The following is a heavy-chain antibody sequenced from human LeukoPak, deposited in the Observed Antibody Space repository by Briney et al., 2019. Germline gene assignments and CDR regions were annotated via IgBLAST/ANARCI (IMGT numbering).Heavy chain of an antibody. Sequence: GASVKVSCETSGYTFTSYGIYWVRQAPGQGLEWMGGIIPIFGTANYAQKFQGRVTITADESTSTAYMELSSLRSEDTAVYYCAGSRDSSSWTPFDYWGQGTLVTVSS. CDR1: GYTFTSYG. CDR3: AGSRDSSSWTPFDY. J-gene: IGHJ4*02. D-gene: IGHD6-13*01. V-gene: IGHV1-69*13. CDR2: IIPIFGTA.